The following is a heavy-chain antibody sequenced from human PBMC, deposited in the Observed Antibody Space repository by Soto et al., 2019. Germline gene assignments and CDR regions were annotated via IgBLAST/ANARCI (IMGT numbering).Heavy chain of an antibody. CDR3: SRGGRTDPDFWSGYYPFDY. CDR2: IIPILGLA. Sequence: QVQLVQSGVEVQKPGSSVKVSCKASGGTFSSYTISWVRQAPGQGLEWMGRIIPILGLANYAQKFQGRVTINADKSTSTAYMELSSLRSEDTAVYYCSRGGRTDPDFWSGYYPFDYCGQGTLVTVSS. J-gene: IGHJ4*02. CDR1: GGTFSSYT. V-gene: IGHV1-69*02. D-gene: IGHD3-3*01.